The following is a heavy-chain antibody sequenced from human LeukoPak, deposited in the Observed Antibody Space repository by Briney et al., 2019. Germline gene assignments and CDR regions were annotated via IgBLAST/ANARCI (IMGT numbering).Heavy chain of an antibody. V-gene: IGHV1-69*10. J-gene: IGHJ4*02. CDR2: IIPILGIA. CDR3: ASSIAAAGTGYFDY. CDR1: GGTFNSYA. D-gene: IGHD6-13*01. Sequence: SVTVSCKASGGTFNSYAISWVRQAPGPGREWMGRIIPILGIANYAQKFQGRVTITADKSTSTAYMELSSLRSEDTAVYYCASSIAAAGTGYFDYWGQGTLVTVSS.